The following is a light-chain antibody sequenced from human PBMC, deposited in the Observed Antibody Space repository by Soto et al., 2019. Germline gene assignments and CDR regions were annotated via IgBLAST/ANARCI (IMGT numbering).Light chain of an antibody. CDR2: EVS. J-gene: IGLJ2*01. CDR1: SSDVGGYDF. CDR3: SSYTAAVL. V-gene: IGLV2-14*01. Sequence: QSALTQPASVSGSPGQSITISCTGTSSDVGGYDFVSWYQQHPGKAPKLVIYEVSNRPSGVSDRFSGSKSGNTASLTISGLQADDEADYYCSSYTAAVLFGGGTKLPVL.